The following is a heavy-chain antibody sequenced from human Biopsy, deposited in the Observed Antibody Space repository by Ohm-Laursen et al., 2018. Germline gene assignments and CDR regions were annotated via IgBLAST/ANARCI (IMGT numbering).Heavy chain of an antibody. J-gene: IGHJ4*02. CDR3: ARAAFGPFDS. Sequence: SQTLSLTCNVSGGSISSYYWNWIRQPAGKGLEWIGRIYTSGSTNFNPSLKSRVTMSIDTSKNQFSLRLSSVTAADTAVYYCARAAFGPFDSWGQGALVTVSS. V-gene: IGHV4-4*07. D-gene: IGHD3-16*01. CDR2: IYTSGST. CDR1: GGSISSYY.